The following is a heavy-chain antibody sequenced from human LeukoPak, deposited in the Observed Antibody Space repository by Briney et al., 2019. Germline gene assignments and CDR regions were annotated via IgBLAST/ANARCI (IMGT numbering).Heavy chain of an antibody. V-gene: IGHV3-53*01. Sequence: PGGSLRLSCATSGFTVSSNHINLVRQAPGKGLEWVSIIYSGGRTYSTDSVKGRFTISRDSSKNTVYLQMNSLRVEDTAMYYCAGAPDSSGWYYRYWGQGTLVTVSS. CDR2: IYSGGRT. D-gene: IGHD6-19*01. CDR1: GFTVSSNH. J-gene: IGHJ4*02. CDR3: AGAPDSSGWYYRY.